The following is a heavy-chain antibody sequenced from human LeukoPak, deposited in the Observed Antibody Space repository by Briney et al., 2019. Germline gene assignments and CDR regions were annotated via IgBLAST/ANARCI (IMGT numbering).Heavy chain of an antibody. Sequence: SETLSLTCTVSGGSISSYYWSWIRQPPGKGLEWIGEINHSGSTNYNPSLKSRVTISVDTSKNQFSLKLSSVTAADTAVYYCARRFRKDKHYYGSSRMDVWGKGTTVTISS. J-gene: IGHJ6*04. D-gene: IGHD3-10*01. CDR1: GGSISSYY. CDR3: ARRFRKDKHYYGSSRMDV. CDR2: INHSGST. V-gene: IGHV4-34*01.